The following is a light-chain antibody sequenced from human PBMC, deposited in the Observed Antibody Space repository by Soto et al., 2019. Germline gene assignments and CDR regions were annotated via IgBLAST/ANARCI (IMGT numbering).Light chain of an antibody. CDR1: TGDIGGYNL. CDR3: YSFAGSATFF. CDR2: EST. Sequence: QSALTQPASVSGSPGQSITISCTGSTGDIGGYNLVSWYQQHPGKAPKLMIYESTKRPSGVSDRFSGSRSGYTASLTISALQPEDEADYSCYSFAGSATFFFGGGPKLTVL. J-gene: IGLJ2*01. V-gene: IGLV2-23*02.